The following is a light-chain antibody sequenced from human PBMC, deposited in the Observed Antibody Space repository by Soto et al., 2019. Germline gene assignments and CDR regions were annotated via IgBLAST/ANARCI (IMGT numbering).Light chain of an antibody. J-gene: IGLJ1*01. V-gene: IGLV2-14*01. Sequence: QSALTQPASVSGSPGQSITISCTGSSTDVGGYNYVSWYQQHPGKAPKVMIYEVSNRPSGVSNRFSGSKSGNTASLTISGLQAEDEADYYCSSYTSSSTYVFGTRTKGTVL. CDR1: STDVGGYNY. CDR3: SSYTSSSTYV. CDR2: EVS.